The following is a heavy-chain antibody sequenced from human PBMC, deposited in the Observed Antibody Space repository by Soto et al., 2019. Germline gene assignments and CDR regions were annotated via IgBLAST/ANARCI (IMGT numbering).Heavy chain of an antibody. CDR1: GFTFSSYS. Sequence: GGSLRLSCAASGFTFSSYSMNWVRQAPGKGLEWVSSISSSSSYIYYADSVKGRFTISGDNAKNSLYLQMNSLRAEDTAVYYCARIRYSGYESFDYWGQGTLVTVSS. J-gene: IGHJ4*02. D-gene: IGHD5-12*01. CDR2: ISSSSSYI. V-gene: IGHV3-21*01. CDR3: ARIRYSGYESFDY.